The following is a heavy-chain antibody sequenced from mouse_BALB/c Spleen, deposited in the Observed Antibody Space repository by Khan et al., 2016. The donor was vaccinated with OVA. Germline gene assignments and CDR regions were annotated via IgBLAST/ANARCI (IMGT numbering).Heavy chain of an antibody. J-gene: IGHJ2*01. CDR2: INPSTAYT. V-gene: IGHV1-7*01. CDR3: ARRGLRWDFDY. Sequence: QIQLVQSGAELAKPGASVKMSCKASGYTFINYWILWVKQRPGQGLEWIGYINPSTAYTEYNQNFKDKATLTADKSSRTAYMQLSSLTSEDSAVYYCARRGLRWDFDYWGQGTTRTVSS. CDR1: GYTFINYW. D-gene: IGHD1-1*01.